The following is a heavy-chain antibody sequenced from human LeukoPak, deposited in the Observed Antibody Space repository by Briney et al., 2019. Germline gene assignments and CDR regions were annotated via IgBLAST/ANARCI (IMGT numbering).Heavy chain of an antibody. CDR3: AGDRRDGYNYGYYYMDV. J-gene: IGHJ6*03. CDR1: GFTDSSNY. D-gene: IGHD5-24*01. Sequence: PGGSLRLSCAASGFTDSSNYMRWVRQAPGRGLEGVSDIYSGGSTYYADSVKGRFTISRDNYKNTLYLQMNSLRAEDTAVYYCAGDRRDGYNYGYYYMDVWGKGTTVTVSS. CDR2: IYSGGST. V-gene: IGHV3-53*01.